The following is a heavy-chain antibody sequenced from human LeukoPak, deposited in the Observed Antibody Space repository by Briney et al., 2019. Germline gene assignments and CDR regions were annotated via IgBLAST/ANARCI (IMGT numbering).Heavy chain of an antibody. CDR3: ARADRLHGGPYLIGP. CDR2: INPNSGGT. V-gene: IGHV1-2*02. J-gene: IGHJ5*02. Sequence: ASVKVSCKTSGYSFTDYYMHWLRQAPGQGLEWMGWINPNSGGTSSAQKFQGRITMTRDTSITTVYMEVSWLTSDDTAIYYCARADRLHGGPYLIGPWGQGTLVTVSS. CDR1: GYSFTDYY. D-gene: IGHD3-16*01.